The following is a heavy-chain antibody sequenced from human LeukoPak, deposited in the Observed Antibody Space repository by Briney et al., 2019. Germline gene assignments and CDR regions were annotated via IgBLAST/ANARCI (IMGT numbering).Heavy chain of an antibody. CDR3: ARGPNSNWSGLDF. J-gene: IGHJ4*02. D-gene: IGHD6-6*01. CDR2: ISSDGSTT. V-gene: IGHV3-74*01. Sequence: GGSLRLSCAASGFSFSNFWMHWVRQAPGKGLVCVSHISSDGSTTTYADSVKGRFTVSRDNAKNTLYLQVNNLRAEDTAVYYCARGPNSNWSGLDFWGQGTLLTVSS. CDR1: GFSFSNFW.